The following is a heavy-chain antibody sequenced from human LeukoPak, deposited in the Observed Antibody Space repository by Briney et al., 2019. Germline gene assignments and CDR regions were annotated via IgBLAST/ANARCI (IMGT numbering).Heavy chain of an antibody. CDR2: ISSSGSTI. CDR1: GFTFSDYY. Sequence: GGSLRLSCAASGFTFSDYYMSWIRQAPGKGLEWVSYISSSGSTIYYAVSVKGRSTISRDNAKNSLYLQMNSLRAEDTAVYYCASRKLWLSGVFDYWGQGTLVTVSP. CDR3: ASRKLWLSGVFDY. D-gene: IGHD5-18*01. V-gene: IGHV3-11*01. J-gene: IGHJ4*02.